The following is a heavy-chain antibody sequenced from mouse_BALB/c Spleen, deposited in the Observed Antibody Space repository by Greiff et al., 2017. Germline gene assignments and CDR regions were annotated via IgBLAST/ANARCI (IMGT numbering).Heavy chain of an antibody. CDR2: INPSNGRT. J-gene: IGHJ4*01. CDR3: ARMITADYYAMDY. V-gene: IGHV1S81*02. Sequence: QVQLQQPGAELVKPGASVKLSCKASGYTFTSYWMHWVKQRPGQGLEWIGEINPSNGRTNYNEKFKSKATLTVDKSSSTAYMQLSSLTSEDSAVYYCARMITADYYAMDYWGQGTSVTVSS. D-gene: IGHD2-4*01. CDR1: GYTFTSYW.